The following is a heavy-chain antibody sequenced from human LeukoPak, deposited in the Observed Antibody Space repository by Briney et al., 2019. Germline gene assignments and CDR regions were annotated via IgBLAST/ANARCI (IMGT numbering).Heavy chain of an antibody. CDR1: GFNFGTHW. D-gene: IGHD2-2*02. J-gene: IGHJ5*02. CDR2: INQGRSEK. Sequence: GGSLRLSCAASGFNFGTHWMSGVCQAPGKGLEWVANINQGRSEKYYVDSVTGRFTISRDNAKNLLYLQMSSLRDEDTAVYYCNTESHHWGQGTLVTVSS. V-gene: IGHV3-7*01. CDR3: NTESHH.